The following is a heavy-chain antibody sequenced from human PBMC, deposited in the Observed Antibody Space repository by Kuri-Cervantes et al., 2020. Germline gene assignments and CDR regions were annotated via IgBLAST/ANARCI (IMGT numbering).Heavy chain of an antibody. V-gene: IGHV1-46*01. CDR3: ARPYYYDSSGYSLYAFDI. CDR1: GYTFTSYY. D-gene: IGHD3-22*01. Sequence: ASVKVSCKASGYTFTSYYMHWVRQAPGQGLEWMGIINPSGGSTSYAQKFQGRVTMTRDTSISTAYMELSRLRSDDTAVYYCARPYYYDSSGYSLYAFDIWGQGTMVTVSS. CDR2: INPSGGST. J-gene: IGHJ3*02.